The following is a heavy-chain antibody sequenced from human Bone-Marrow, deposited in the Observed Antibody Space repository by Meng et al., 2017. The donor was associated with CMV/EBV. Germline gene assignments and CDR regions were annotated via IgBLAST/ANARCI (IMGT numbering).Heavy chain of an antibody. CDR2: IIPILGIA. V-gene: IGHV1-69*10. CDR3: ASSSSRGPIDY. CDR1: GYTFTTYD. D-gene: IGHD6-6*01. Sequence: SVKVSCKASGYTFTTYDINWVRQAPGQGLEWMGGIIPILGIANYAQKFQGRVTITADKSTSTAYMELSSLRSEDTAVYYCASSSSRGPIDYWGQGTLVTVSS. J-gene: IGHJ4*02.